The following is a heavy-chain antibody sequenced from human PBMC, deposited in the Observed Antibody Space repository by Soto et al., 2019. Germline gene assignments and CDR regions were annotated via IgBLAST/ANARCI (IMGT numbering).Heavy chain of an antibody. CDR2: IYYSGST. V-gene: IGHV4-59*08. CDR1: GGSISSYY. Sequence: SETLSLTCTVSGGSISSYYWSWIRQPPGKGLEWIGYIYYSGSTNYNPSLESRVTISVDTSKNQFSLKLSSVTAADTAVYYCARSYSSWYLYYYYYMDVWGKGTTVTVSS. CDR3: ARSYSSWYLYYYYYMDV. J-gene: IGHJ6*03. D-gene: IGHD6-13*01.